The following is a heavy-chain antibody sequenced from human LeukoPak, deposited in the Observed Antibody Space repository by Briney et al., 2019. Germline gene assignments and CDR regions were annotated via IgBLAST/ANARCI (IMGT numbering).Heavy chain of an antibody. CDR1: GFTFSSYA. CDR3: ARDLWFGEASY. D-gene: IGHD3-10*01. Sequence: GGPLRLSCAASGFTFSSYAMHWVRQAPGKGLEWVAVISYDGSNKYYADSVKGRFTISRDNSKNTLYLQMNSLRAEDTAVYYCARDLWFGEASYWGQGTLVTVSS. CDR2: ISYDGSNK. V-gene: IGHV3-30-3*01. J-gene: IGHJ4*02.